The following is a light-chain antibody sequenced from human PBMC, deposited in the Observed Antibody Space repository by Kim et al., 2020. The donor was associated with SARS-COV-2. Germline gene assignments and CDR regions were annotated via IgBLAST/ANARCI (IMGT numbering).Light chain of an antibody. CDR3: QQYNNWPPLT. CDR2: GAS. V-gene: IGKV3-15*01. CDR1: QSVSSN. Sequence: VMTQSPATLSVSPGETVILSCRASQSVSSNLAWYQQKPGQAPRLLIYGASTRATGIPARFSGSGSGTEFTLTISSLQSEDFAVYYCQQYNNWPPLTFGGGTKVDIK. J-gene: IGKJ4*01.